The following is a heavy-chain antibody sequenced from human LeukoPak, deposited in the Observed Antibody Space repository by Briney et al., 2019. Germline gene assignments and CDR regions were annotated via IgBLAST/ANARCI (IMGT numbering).Heavy chain of an antibody. D-gene: IGHD4-17*01. J-gene: IGHJ3*02. V-gene: IGHV1-69*13. CDR1: GGTFSSYA. CDR3: ARDDYGDYGGGFDI. CDR2: IIPIFGTA. Sequence: GASVKVSCKASGGTFSSYAISWVRQAPGQGLEWMGGIIPIFGTANYAQKFQGRVTITADESTSTAYMELSSLRSEDTAVYYCARDDYGDYGGGFDIWGQGTMVTVSS.